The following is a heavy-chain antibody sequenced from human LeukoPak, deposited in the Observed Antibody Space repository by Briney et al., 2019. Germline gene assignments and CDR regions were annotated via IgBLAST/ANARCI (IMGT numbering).Heavy chain of an antibody. CDR3: ARTSSWYFAYFQH. CDR1: GGSFSGYY. CDR2: INHSGST. D-gene: IGHD6-13*01. V-gene: IGHV4-34*01. Sequence: NPSETLSLTCAVYGGSFSGYYWRWIRQPPGKGLEWIGEINHSGSTNYNPSLKSRVTISVDTSKNQFSLKLSSVTAADTAVYYCARTSSWYFAYFQHWGQGTLVTVSS. J-gene: IGHJ1*01.